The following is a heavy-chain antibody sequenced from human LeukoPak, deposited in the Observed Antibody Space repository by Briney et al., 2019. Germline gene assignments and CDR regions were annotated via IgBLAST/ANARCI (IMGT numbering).Heavy chain of an antibody. D-gene: IGHD3-10*01. CDR1: GFTFSSYA. CDR2: ISGSGGST. CDR3: AKAPGSGSYYPYYFDC. Sequence: TGGSLRLSCAASGFTFSSYAMSWVRQAPGKGLEGVSAISGSGGSTYYADSVKGRFTISRGNSKNTLYLQMNSLRAEDTAVYYCAKAPGSGSYYPYYFDCWGQGTLVTVSS. J-gene: IGHJ4*02. V-gene: IGHV3-23*01.